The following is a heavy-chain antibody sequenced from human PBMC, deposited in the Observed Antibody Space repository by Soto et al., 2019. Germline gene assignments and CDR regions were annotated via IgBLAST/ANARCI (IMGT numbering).Heavy chain of an antibody. V-gene: IGHV1-69*01. CDR2: IIPIFGTA. CDR3: ARDSRGSSWYSGYYYYGMDV. CDR1: GGTFSSYA. Sequence: QVQLVQSGAEVKKPGSSVKVSCKASGGTFSSYAISWVRQAPGQGLEWMGGIIPIFGTANYAQKFQGRVTITADESTSTAYMELSSLRSEDTAVYYCARDSRGSSWYSGYYYYGMDVWGQGTTVTVSS. J-gene: IGHJ6*02. D-gene: IGHD6-13*01.